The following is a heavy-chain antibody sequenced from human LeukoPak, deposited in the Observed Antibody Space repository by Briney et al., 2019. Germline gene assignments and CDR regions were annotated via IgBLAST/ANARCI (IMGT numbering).Heavy chain of an antibody. CDR3: TKGRHSSGWPNWFDP. J-gene: IGHJ5*02. V-gene: IGHV1-8*01. CDR1: GYTFTSYD. Sequence: ASVKVSCKASGYTFTSYDINWVRQATGQGLEWMGWMNPKSGNTGYAQKFQGRVTMTRNTSISTAYMELSSLRSEDTAVYYCTKGRHSSGWPNWFDPWGQGTLVTVSS. CDR2: MNPKSGNT. D-gene: IGHD6-19*01.